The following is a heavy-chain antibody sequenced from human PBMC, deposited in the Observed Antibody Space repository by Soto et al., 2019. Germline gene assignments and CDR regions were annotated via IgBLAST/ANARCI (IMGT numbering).Heavy chain of an antibody. CDR1: GFIFSDYY. D-gene: IGHD1-1*01. CDR3: ARGAEMSSLTKWFDP. V-gene: IGHV3-11*01. CDR2: ISRDGNAI. J-gene: IGHJ5*02. Sequence: GGSLRLSCAASGFIFSDYYMSWIRQAPGKGLEWLAYISRDGNAIFYADSVIGRFTVPRDNAKNSLFLQMDDLRAEDTAMFFCARGAEMSSLTKWFDPWGQGTLVTVSS.